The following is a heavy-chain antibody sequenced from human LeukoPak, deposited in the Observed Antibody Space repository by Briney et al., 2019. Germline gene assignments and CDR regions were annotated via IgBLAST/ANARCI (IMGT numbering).Heavy chain of an antibody. CDR3: AKGGTYYDYVWGSYRYPLLDY. CDR2: ISGSGGST. J-gene: IGHJ4*02. CDR1: GFTFSSYG. D-gene: IGHD3-16*02. V-gene: IGHV3-23*01. Sequence: PGGSLRLSCAASGFTFSSYGMSWVRQAPGKGLEWVSAISGSGGSTYYADSVKGRFTISRDNSKNTLYLQMNSLRAEDTAVYYCAKGGTYYDYVWGSYRYPLLDYWGQGTLATVSS.